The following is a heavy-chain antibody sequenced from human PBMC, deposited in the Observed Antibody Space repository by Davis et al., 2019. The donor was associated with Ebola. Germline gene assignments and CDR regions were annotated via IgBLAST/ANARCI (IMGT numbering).Heavy chain of an antibody. CDR2: INPSGGST. D-gene: IGHD2-8*01. CDR1: GYTFTSYY. CDR3: ARDHCTNGVCYIGDFDY. V-gene: IGHV1-46*01. J-gene: IGHJ4*02. Sequence: VKVSCKASGYTFTSYYMHWVRQAPGQGLEWMGIINPSGGSTSYAQKFQGRVTMTRDTSTSTVYMELRSLRSDDTAVYYCARDHCTNGVCYIGDFDYWGQGTLVTVSS.